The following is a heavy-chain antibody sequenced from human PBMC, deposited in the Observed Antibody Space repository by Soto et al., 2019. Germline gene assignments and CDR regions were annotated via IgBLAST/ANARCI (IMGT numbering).Heavy chain of an antibody. Sequence: PSQTLSLTCAISGDSVSSNSAAWNWIRQSPSRGLEWLGRTYYRSKWYNDYAVSVKSRITINPDTSKNQFSLQLNSVTPEDTAVYYCARDSGITIFGVAPNYYYYGMDVWGQGTTVTVSS. CDR3: ARDSGITIFGVAPNYYYYGMDV. V-gene: IGHV6-1*01. CDR2: TYYRSKWYN. CDR1: GDSVSSNSAA. D-gene: IGHD3-3*01. J-gene: IGHJ6*02.